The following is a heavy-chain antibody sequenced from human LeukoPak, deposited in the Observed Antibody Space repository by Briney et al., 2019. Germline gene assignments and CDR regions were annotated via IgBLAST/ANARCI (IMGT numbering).Heavy chain of an antibody. V-gene: IGHV4-59*01. CDR1: GGSISSYY. Sequence: SETLSLTCTVSGGSISSYYWSWIRQPPGKGLEWIGYIYYSGSTNYNPSLKSRVTISVDTSKNQFSLKLSSVTAADTAVYYCARGVRYGDKKWFDPWGQGTLVTVSS. CDR3: ARGVRYGDKKWFDP. CDR2: IYYSGST. J-gene: IGHJ5*02. D-gene: IGHD4-23*01.